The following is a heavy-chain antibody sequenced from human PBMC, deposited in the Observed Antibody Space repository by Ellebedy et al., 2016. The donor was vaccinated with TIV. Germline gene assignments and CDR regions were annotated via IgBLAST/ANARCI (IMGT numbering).Heavy chain of an antibody. CDR1: GFTFSSYW. V-gene: IGHV3-7*01. Sequence: GGSLKISCAAPGFTFSSYWMSWVRQAPGKGLEWVANINQDGSEKYYVDSVKGRFTISRDNAKNSLYLQLNSLGADDTAVYYCATDGSYGDYRSPTHAFEFWGQGTMVTVSS. J-gene: IGHJ3*01. CDR2: INQDGSEK. CDR3: ATDGSYGDYRSPTHAFEF. D-gene: IGHD4-17*01.